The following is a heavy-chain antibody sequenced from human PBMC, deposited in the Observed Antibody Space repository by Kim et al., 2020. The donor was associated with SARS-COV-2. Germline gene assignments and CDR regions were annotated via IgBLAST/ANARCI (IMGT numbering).Heavy chain of an antibody. V-gene: IGHV6-1*01. D-gene: IGHD5-12*01. CDR3: ARGKWLRPYFDY. J-gene: IGHJ4*02. Sequence: DYAVSVKSRITINPDTSKNQFSLQLNSVTPEDTAVYYCARGKWLRPYFDYWGQGTLVTVSS.